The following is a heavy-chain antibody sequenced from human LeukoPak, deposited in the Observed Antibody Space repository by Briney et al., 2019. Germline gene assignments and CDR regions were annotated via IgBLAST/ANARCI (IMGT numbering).Heavy chain of an antibody. CDR1: GGSISSSSYY. CDR3: ARAEVRYFDWLFPQGMDV. V-gene: IGHV4-39*07. J-gene: IGHJ6*02. Sequence: TSETLSLTCTVSGGSISSSSYYWGWIRQPPGKGLEWIGSIYYSGSTYYNPSLKSRVTISVDTSKNQFSLKLSSVTAADTAVYYCARAEVRYFDWLFPQGMDVWGQGTTVTVSS. D-gene: IGHD3-9*01. CDR2: IYYSGST.